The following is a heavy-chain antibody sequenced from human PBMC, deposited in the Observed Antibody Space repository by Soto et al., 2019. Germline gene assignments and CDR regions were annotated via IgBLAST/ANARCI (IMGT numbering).Heavy chain of an antibody. CDR1: GFTFSSYA. CDR3: AKDRSRVLYYGSGSLGY. J-gene: IGHJ4*02. D-gene: IGHD3-10*01. CDR2: ISGSGGST. V-gene: IGHV3-23*01. Sequence: VGSLRLSCAASGFTFSSYAMSWVRQAPGKGLEWVSAISGSGGSTYYADSVKGRFTISRDNSKNTLYLQMNSLRAEDTAVYYCAKDRSRVLYYGSGSLGYWGQGTLVTVSS.